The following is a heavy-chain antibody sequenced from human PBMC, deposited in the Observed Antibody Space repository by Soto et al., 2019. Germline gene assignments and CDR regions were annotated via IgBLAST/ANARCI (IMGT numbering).Heavy chain of an antibody. V-gene: IGHV4-59*01. CDR1: GGSISSYY. Sequence: QVQLQESGPGLVKPSETLSLTCTVSGGSISSYYWSWIRQPPGKGLEWIGYIYYSGSTNYNPSLKSRVTISVDTSKNQFSLKLSSVTAADTAVYYCAKWYSGSYSDAFDIWGQGTMVTVSS. J-gene: IGHJ3*02. CDR2: IYYSGST. CDR3: AKWYSGSYSDAFDI. D-gene: IGHD1-26*01.